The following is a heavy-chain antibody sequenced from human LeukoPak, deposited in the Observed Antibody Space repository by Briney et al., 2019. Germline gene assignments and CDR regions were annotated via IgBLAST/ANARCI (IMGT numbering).Heavy chain of an antibody. D-gene: IGHD3-10*01. CDR2: IYTSGST. CDR1: GGSISSGNYF. J-gene: IGHJ4*02. Sequence: SQTLSLTCTVSGGSISSGNYFWSWIRQPAGKGLEWIGRIYTSGSTNYNPSLKSRVTISVDTSKNQFSLKLSSVTAADTAVYYCAGNYYGSGSYYSEDRYWGQGTLVTVSS. CDR3: AGNYYGSGSYYSEDRY. V-gene: IGHV4-61*02.